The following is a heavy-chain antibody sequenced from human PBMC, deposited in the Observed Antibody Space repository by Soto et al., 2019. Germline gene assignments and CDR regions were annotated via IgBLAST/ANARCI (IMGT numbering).Heavy chain of an antibody. CDR1: GFTFSVFG. J-gene: IGHJ4*02. Sequence: QVHLVESGGGVVQPGGSLRLSCAASGFTFSVFGMHWVRQAPGKGPEWVAVISHEGNSKHYADSVKGRFTISRDNAKNTLCLLRDSLRPEDTALYYCAKTITLSPSDDSRGRGALIDHWGQGTLVTVSS. D-gene: IGHD6-19*01. V-gene: IGHV3-30*18. CDR3: AKTITLSPSDDSRGRGALIDH. CDR2: ISHEGNSK.